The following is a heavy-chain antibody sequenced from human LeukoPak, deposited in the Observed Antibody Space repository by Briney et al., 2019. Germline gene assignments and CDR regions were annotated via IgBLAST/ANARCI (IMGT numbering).Heavy chain of an antibody. CDR2: IYYSGST. D-gene: IGHD1-1*01. J-gene: IGHJ5*02. CDR1: GGSISSYY. CDR3: ARRRKTTGPHNWFDP. V-gene: IGHV4-59*12. Sequence: PSETLSLTCTVSGGSISSYYWSWIRQPPGKGLEWIGYIYYSGSTNYNPSLKSRVTISVDTSKNQFSLKLSSVTAADTAVYYCARRRKTTGPHNWFDPWGQGTLVIVSS.